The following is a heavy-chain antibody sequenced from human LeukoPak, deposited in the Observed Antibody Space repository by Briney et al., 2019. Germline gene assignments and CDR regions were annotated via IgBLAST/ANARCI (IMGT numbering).Heavy chain of an antibody. J-gene: IGHJ5*02. CDR1: GGTFSSYA. Sequence: GASVKVSCKASGGTFSSYAISWVRQAPGQGLEWMGGIIPIFGTANYAQKFQGRVTITADKSTSTAYMELSSLRSEDTAVYYCARPAAGPNWFDPWGQGTLVTVSS. V-gene: IGHV1-69*06. CDR3: ARPAAGPNWFDP. CDR2: IIPIFGTA. D-gene: IGHD6-13*01.